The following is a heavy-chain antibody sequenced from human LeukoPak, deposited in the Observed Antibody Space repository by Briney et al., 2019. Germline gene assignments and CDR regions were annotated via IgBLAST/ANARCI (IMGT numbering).Heavy chain of an antibody. Sequence: GGSLRLSCVVSGFTFSSYDMNWVRQAPGKGLEWVSYISGSGSTIYYADSVKGRFTISRDNAKNSLYLQMNSLRAEDTAVYYCAELGITMIGGVWGKGTTVTISS. V-gene: IGHV3-48*03. J-gene: IGHJ6*04. CDR3: AELGITMIGGV. D-gene: IGHD3-10*02. CDR2: ISGSGSTI. CDR1: GFTFSSYD.